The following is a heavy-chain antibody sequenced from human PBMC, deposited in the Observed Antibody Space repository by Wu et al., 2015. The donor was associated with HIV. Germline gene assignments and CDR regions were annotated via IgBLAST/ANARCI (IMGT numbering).Heavy chain of an antibody. V-gene: IGHV1-8*01. J-gene: IGHJ6*02. CDR2: MNPKSGHT. CDR3: ARGYYGSGSSSLYYYYGMDV. D-gene: IGHD3-10*01. Sequence: QVHLVQSGAEVKKPGASVKVSCKAFGYTFVSYDIHWVRQAPGQGLEWMGWMNPKSGHTGYAQKFQGRVTMTRDTSISTAYMELSRLRSDDTAVYYCARGYYGSGSSSLYYYYGMDVWGQGTTVTVSS. CDR1: GYTFVSYD.